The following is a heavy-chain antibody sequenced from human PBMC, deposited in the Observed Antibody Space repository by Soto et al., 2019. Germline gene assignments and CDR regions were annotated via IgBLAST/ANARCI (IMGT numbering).Heavy chain of an antibody. V-gene: IGHV3-23*01. J-gene: IGHJ6*02. CDR2: IIDSGAST. CDR1: GFTFSSCA. CDR3: AKGRSYYYAYGVDV. Sequence: EVLLLESGGGLVQPGGSLRLSCAASGFTFSSCAMGWVREAPGKGLEWVSDIIDSGASTYYADSVQGRFTISRHNSKRTLYLQRNSLRAEDMALYYSAKGRSYYYAYGVDVWGQGTTVTVSS.